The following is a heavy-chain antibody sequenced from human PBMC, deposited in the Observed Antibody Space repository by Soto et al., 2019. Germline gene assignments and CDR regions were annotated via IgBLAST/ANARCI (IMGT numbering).Heavy chain of an antibody. CDR1: GGSFSGYY. CDR3: ARVRQGCSANNCYFDP. V-gene: IGHV4-34*10. Sequence: SETLSLTCAVYGGSFSGYYWSWIRQPPGKGLEWIGEINHSGSTNYNPSLRSRVSVSIDSSKNQFYLNLNSVTAADTAIYYCARVRQGCSANNCYFDPWGQGTQVTVSS. CDR2: INHSGST. D-gene: IGHD1-1*01. J-gene: IGHJ5*01.